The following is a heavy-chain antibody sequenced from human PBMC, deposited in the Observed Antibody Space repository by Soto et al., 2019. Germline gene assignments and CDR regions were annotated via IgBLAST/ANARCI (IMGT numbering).Heavy chain of an antibody. D-gene: IGHD1-1*01. CDR1: GFAFSSFG. V-gene: IGHV3-30*18. CDR2: ISHDGSKK. J-gene: IGHJ6*02. Sequence: XESLELSCVASGFAFSSFGMHWVRQAPGKGLEWVAFISHDGSKKKFVDSVKGRFTISRDDSGNTLYLQMNSLRADDTAVYFCAKDWNDANYDYGTDVWGQGTTVTVSS. CDR3: AKDWNDANYDYGTDV.